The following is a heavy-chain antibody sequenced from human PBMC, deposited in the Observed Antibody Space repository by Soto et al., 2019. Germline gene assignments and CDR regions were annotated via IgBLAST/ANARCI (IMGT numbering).Heavy chain of an antibody. Sequence: EVQLLESGGGLVQPGGSLRLSCAASGFTLSIYAMTWVRQAPGKGLEWVSSINTNGGSTFYADSVKGRFTIFRDHSENTVYLHMSSLRVEETAIYYCAKDPRVGASAAEYFRHGGQGTLVSVSS. CDR2: INTNGGST. D-gene: IGHD1-26*01. J-gene: IGHJ1*01. CDR1: GFTLSIYA. CDR3: AKDPRVGASAAEYFRH. V-gene: IGHV3-23*01.